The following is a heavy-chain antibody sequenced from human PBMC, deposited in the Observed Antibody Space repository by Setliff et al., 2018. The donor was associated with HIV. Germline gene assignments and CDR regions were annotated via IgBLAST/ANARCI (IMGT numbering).Heavy chain of an antibody. CDR1: GFTFGSYW. Sequence: GGSLRLSCAASGFTFGSYWMSWVRQAPGKGPEWVANIKTDGSEKFYVDSVKGRFTISRDNAKNSLYLQMNSLRAEDTAVYYCARGNTMVTDFDYWGQGTLVTVSS. J-gene: IGHJ4*02. V-gene: IGHV3-7*01. CDR2: IKTDGSEK. CDR3: ARGNTMVTDFDY. D-gene: IGHD3-10*01.